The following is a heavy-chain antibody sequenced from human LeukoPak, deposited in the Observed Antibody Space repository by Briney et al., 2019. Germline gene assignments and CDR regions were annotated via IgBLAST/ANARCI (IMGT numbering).Heavy chain of an antibody. CDR3: ARLPYYYDSSGYPRGGDV. D-gene: IGHD3-22*01. CDR2: IYYSGST. CDR1: GGSISSHY. V-gene: IGHV4-59*11. Sequence: SETLSLTCTVSGGSISSHYWSWIRQPPGKGLEWIGYIYYSGSTNYNPSLKSRVTISVDTSKNQFSLKLSSVTAADTAVYYCARLPYYYDSSGYPRGGDVWGKGTTVTVSS. J-gene: IGHJ6*04.